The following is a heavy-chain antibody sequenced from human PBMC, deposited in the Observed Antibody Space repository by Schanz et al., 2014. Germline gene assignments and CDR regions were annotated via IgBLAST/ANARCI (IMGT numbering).Heavy chain of an antibody. CDR2: IWYDGSKT. Sequence: QVQLVESGGGVVQPGRSLRLSCAASGFSFDKYGMHWVRQAPGKGLEWVGVIWYDGSKTYYADSVKGRFTISRDNSKNTLYLQMNSLRAEDTAVYYCAKDVRSIGDCCHNAFDIWGQGTMVTVSS. D-gene: IGHD2-21*01. CDR1: GFSFDKYG. CDR3: AKDVRSIGDCCHNAFDI. J-gene: IGHJ3*02. V-gene: IGHV3-33*06.